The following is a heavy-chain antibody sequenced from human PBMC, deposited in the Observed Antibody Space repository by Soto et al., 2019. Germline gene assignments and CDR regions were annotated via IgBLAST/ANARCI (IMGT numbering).Heavy chain of an antibody. CDR1: GFTFSSYS. V-gene: IGHV3-21*01. J-gene: IGHJ5*02. D-gene: IGHD3-22*01. CDR3: ARDPYPYYDSSGYYFGWFDP. CDR2: ISSSSSYI. Sequence: GGSLRLSCAASGFTFSSYSMNWVRQAPGKGLEWVSSISSSSSYIYYADSVKGRFTISRDNAKNSLYLQMSSLRAEDTAVYYCARDPYPYYDSSGYYFGWFDPWGQGTLVTVSS.